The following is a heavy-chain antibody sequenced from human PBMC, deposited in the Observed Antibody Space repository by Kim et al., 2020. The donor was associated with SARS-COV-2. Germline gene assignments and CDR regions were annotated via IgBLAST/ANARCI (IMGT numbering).Heavy chain of an antibody. D-gene: IGHD6-6*01. J-gene: IGHJ5*02. CDR3: ASGTLRSYSSSSSWFDP. CDR2: INHSGST. V-gene: IGHV4-34*01. CDR1: GGSFSGYY. Sequence: SETLSLTCAVYGGSFSGYYWSWIRQPPGKGLEWIGEINHSGSTNYNPSLKSRVTISVDTSKNQFSLKLSSVTAADTAVYYCASGTLRSYSSSSSWFDPWGQGTLVTVSS.